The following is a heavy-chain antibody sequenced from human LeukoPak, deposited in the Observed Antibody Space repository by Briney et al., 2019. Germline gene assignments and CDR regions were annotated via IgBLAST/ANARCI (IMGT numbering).Heavy chain of an antibody. V-gene: IGHV4-31*03. CDR3: ARERGSYLDY. J-gene: IGHJ4*02. CDR2: IYYSGST. Sequence: PSETLSLTCTVSGGSISSGGYYWSWIRQHPGKGLEWIGYIYYSGSTYYNPSLKSRVTISLDTSKNQFSLKLSSVTAADTAVYYCARERGSYLDYWGQGTLVTVSS. CDR1: GGSISSGGYY. D-gene: IGHD1-26*01.